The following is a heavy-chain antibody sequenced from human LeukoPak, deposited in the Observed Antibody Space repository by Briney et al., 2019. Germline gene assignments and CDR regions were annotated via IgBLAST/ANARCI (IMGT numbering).Heavy chain of an antibody. V-gene: IGHV3-7*01. D-gene: IGHD7-27*01. CDR3: ATYKNWVAGDV. J-gene: IGHJ6*02. CDR2: IKEDESQE. Sequence: GGSLRLSCAASGFSFSDSWMSWVRQAPGKGPEWVANIKEDESQEHYADSVKGRFTVSRDNAKNSLFLQMNSLRVEDTAVYYCATYKNWVAGDVWGQGATVSVSS. CDR1: GFSFSDSW.